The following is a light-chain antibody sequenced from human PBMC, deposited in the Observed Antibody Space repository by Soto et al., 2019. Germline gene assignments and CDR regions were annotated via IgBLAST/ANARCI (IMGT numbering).Light chain of an antibody. CDR3: QQRSNWPPEFT. V-gene: IGKV3-11*01. CDR1: QSVSSY. J-gene: IGKJ3*01. CDR2: DAS. Sequence: EIVLTQSPATLSLSPGERATLSCRASQSVSSYLVWYQQKPGQAPRLLIYDASNRATGIPARFSGSGSGTDFTFTISSIEPEDFAVYYCQQRSNWPPEFTFGPGTKVDIK.